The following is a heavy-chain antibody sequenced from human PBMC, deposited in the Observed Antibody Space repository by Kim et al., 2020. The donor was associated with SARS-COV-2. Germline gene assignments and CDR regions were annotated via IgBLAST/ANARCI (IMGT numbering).Heavy chain of an antibody. Sequence: GSLRLSCAASGFTFSSYAMHWVRQAPGKGLEWVAVISYDGSNKYYADSVKGRFTISRDNSKNTLYLQMNSLRAEDTAVYYCARDSGECPDYGDCYYYYGMDVWGQGTTVTVSS. CDR2: ISYDGSNK. D-gene: IGHD4-17*01. CDR3: ARDSGECPDYGDCYYYYGMDV. J-gene: IGHJ6*02. CDR1: GFTFSSYA. V-gene: IGHV3-30-3*01.